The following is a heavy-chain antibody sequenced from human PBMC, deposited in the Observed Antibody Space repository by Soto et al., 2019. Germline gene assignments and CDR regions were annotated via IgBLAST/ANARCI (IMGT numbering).Heavy chain of an antibody. CDR3: VSDRTVPKDYFVF. D-gene: IGHD4-17*01. J-gene: IGHJ4*02. CDR1: GFTFSSYA. Sequence: GGSLRLSCAASGFTFSSYAMSWVRQAPGKGLEWVSAISGSGGSTYYADSVKGRFTISRDNSKNTLYLQMNSLRAEDTAVYYSVSDRTVPKDYFVFPGQGTPVSVSA. CDR2: ISGSGGST. V-gene: IGHV3-23*01.